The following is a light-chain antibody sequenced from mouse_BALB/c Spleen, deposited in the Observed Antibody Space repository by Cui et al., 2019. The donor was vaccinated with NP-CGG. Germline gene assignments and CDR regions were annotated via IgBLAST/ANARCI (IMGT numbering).Light chain of an antibody. J-gene: IGKJ1*01. CDR3: QHHYGTWT. V-gene: IGKV12-44*01. Sequence: IQMPQSPASLSASVGETVTITCRASENIYSYLAWYQQKQGKAPQLLVYNAKTLAEGVPSRFSGSGSGTQFSLKINSLQPEDFGSYYCQHHYGTWTFGGGTKLEIK. CDR1: ENIYSY. CDR2: NAK.